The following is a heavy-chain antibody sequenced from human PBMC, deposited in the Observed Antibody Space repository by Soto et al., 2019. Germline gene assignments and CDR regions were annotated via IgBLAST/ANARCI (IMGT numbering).Heavy chain of an antibody. Sequence: ASVKVSCKASGYTFTSYYMHWVRQAPGQGLEWMGIINPSGGSTSYAQKFQGRVTMTRDTSTSTVYMELSSLRSEDTAVYYCASSSWTMALRYYYYYGLDVWGQGTTVTVSS. V-gene: IGHV1-46*01. CDR1: GYTFTSYY. D-gene: IGHD3-3*01. J-gene: IGHJ6*02. CDR2: INPSGGST. CDR3: ASSSWTMALRYYYYYGLDV.